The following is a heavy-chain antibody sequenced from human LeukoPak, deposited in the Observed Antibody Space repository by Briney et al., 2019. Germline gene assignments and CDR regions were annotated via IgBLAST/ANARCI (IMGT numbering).Heavy chain of an antibody. CDR2: IYYSGST. J-gene: IGHJ4*02. V-gene: IGHV4-61*05. D-gene: IGHD6-13*01. CDR1: GDSINSISYF. Sequence: SETLSLTCTVSGDSINSISYFWGWIRQPPGKGLEWIGYIYYSGSTNYNPSLKSRVTISVDTSKNQFSLKLSSVTAADTAVYYCARAYSSSWYYFDYWGQGTLVTVSS. CDR3: ARAYSSSWYYFDY.